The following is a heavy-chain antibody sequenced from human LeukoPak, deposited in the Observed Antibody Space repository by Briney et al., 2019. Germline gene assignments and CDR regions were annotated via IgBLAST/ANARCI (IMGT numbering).Heavy chain of an antibody. CDR1: GYSISSGYY. Sequence: PSETLSLTCAVSGYSISSGYYWGWIRQPPGKGLEWIGSIYHSGSTYYNPSLKSRVTIPVDTSKNQFSLKLSSVTAADTAVYYCARAPVDCSGGSCYPNWFDPWGQGTLVTVSS. V-gene: IGHV4-38-2*01. CDR3: ARAPVDCSGGSCYPNWFDP. CDR2: IYHSGST. D-gene: IGHD2-15*01. J-gene: IGHJ5*02.